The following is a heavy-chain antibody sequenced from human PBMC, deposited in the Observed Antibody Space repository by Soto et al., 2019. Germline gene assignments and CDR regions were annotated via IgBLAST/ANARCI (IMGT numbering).Heavy chain of an antibody. CDR2: ISSSSSYI. D-gene: IGHD2-2*01. CDR3: ARDGGYCSSTSCSKALEY. V-gene: IGHV3-21*01. CDR1: GFTFSSYS. J-gene: IGHJ4*02. Sequence: GVLRLSCAASGFTFSSYSMNWVRQAPGKGLEWVSSISSSSSYIYYADSVKGRFTISRDNAKNSLYLQMNSLRAEDTAVYYCARDGGYCSSTSCSKALEYWGQGTLVTVSS.